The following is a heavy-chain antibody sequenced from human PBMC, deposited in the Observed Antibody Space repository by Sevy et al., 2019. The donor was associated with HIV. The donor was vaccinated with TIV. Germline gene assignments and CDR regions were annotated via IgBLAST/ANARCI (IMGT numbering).Heavy chain of an antibody. CDR3: AKLDLVVVVAALFDY. Sequence: GGSLRLSCAASGFTFSSYAMSWVRQAPGKGLEWVSAISGSGGSTYYVDSVKGRFTISRDNSKNTLYLQMNSLRPEEMAVYYFAKLDLVVVVAALFDYWRQGTLVTVSS. J-gene: IGHJ4*02. V-gene: IGHV3-23*01. CDR1: GFTFSSYA. CDR2: ISGSGGST. D-gene: IGHD2-15*01.